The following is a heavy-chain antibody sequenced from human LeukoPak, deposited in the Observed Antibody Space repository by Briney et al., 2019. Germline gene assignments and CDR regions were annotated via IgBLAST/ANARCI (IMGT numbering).Heavy chain of an antibody. J-gene: IGHJ4*02. Sequence: PSQTLSLTCTVSGGSISSSGYYWSWIRQHPGKGLEWIGYIYYSGSTYYNPSLKSRVTISVDTSKNQFSLKLSSVTAADTAVYYCARDNIAVIARANYFDYWGQGTLVTVSS. CDR2: IYYSGST. CDR3: ARDNIAVIARANYFDY. V-gene: IGHV4-31*03. CDR1: GGSISSSGYY. D-gene: IGHD3-16*02.